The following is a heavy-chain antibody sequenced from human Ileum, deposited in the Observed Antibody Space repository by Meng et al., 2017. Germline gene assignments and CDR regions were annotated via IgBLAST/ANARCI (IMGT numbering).Heavy chain of an antibody. J-gene: IGHJ4*02. CDR3: ARGGTDETAVAAG. CDR2: IKQDGSDM. V-gene: IGHV3-7*01. D-gene: IGHD6-19*01. CDR1: GLTLSRYW. Sequence: GESLKISCEASGLTLSRYWMHWVRQAPGKGLEWVAKIKQDGSDMEYADSVKGRFTISRDNAKNSLHLQMNSLGAEDTAMYYCARGGTDETAVAAGWGQGTLVTVSS.